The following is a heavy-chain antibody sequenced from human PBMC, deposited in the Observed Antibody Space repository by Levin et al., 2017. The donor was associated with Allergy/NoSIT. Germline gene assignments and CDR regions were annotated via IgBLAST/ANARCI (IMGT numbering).Heavy chain of an antibody. CDR1: GFTFSDHY. J-gene: IGHJ4*02. CDR3: ARERSQSTSLDY. V-gene: IGHV3-72*01. D-gene: IGHD1-26*01. Sequence: GGSLRLSCAASGFTFSDHYMNWVRQAPGKGLEWVGRTRNKVHSYITEYAASVKGRFTISRDDSKNSLYLQMDSLKIEDTAVYYCARERSQSTSLDYWGQGTLVTVSS. CDR2: TRNKVHSYIT.